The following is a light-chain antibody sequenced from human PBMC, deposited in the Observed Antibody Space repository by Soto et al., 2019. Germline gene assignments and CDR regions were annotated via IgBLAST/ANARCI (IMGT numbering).Light chain of an antibody. CDR3: QQRSNWPPVLT. CDR1: QTFSSH. J-gene: IGKJ5*01. V-gene: IGKV3-11*01. CDR2: DAS. Sequence: EIVLTQSPATLSLSPGERATLSCRASQTFSSHLAWYQQKPGQAPRLLIYDASKRATGIPARFSGRGSGTDFPHTISSVEPEDFAVYDCQQRSNWPPVLTFGQGTRLEIK.